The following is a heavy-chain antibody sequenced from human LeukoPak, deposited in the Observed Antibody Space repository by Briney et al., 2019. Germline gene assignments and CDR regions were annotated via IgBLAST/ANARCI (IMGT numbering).Heavy chain of an antibody. Sequence: SETLSLTCTVSGGSISSSSYYWGWIRQPPGKGLEWIGSIYYSGSTYYNPSLKSRVTISVDTSKNQFSLKLSSVTAADTAVYYCASQIPLLRFYYGMDVWGQGTTVTVSS. D-gene: IGHD3-3*01. V-gene: IGHV4-39*01. J-gene: IGHJ6*02. CDR3: ASQIPLLRFYYGMDV. CDR1: GGSISSSSYY. CDR2: IYYSGST.